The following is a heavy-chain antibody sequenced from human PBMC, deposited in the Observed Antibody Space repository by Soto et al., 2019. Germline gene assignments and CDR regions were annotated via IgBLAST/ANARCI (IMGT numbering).Heavy chain of an antibody. CDR1: GDSYSISTYS. D-gene: IGHD6-19*01. CDR3: AGMPYTSGLRFDP. CDR2: IYQSGVT. Sequence: PSETLSLTCNMSGDSYSISTYSWSWIRQPPGKALQWIGFIYQSGVTSYNPSLASRVSISLGRSNNQCSLKLKSVTAAGTAVYFCAGMPYTSGLRFDPWGPGTLVTVSS. V-gene: IGHV4-30-2*01. J-gene: IGHJ5*02.